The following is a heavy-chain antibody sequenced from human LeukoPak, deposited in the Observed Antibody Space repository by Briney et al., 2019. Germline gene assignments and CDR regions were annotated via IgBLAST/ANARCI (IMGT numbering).Heavy chain of an antibody. D-gene: IGHD5-24*01. V-gene: IGHV3-11*01. J-gene: IGHJ4*02. Sequence: PGGSLRLSCVASGFTFSDYYMNWIRQAPGKGLEWVSHIGTVSGTIYYADSVEGRFTISRDDAKNSVFLEMNSLRAEDTAVYYCARKFDRDGAYWGRGTLVAVSS. CDR3: ARKFDRDGAY. CDR2: IGTVSGTI. CDR1: GFTFSDYY.